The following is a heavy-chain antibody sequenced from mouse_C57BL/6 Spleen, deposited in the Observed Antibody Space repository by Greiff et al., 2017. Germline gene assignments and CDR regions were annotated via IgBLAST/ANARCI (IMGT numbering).Heavy chain of an antibody. J-gene: IGHJ1*03. V-gene: IGHV1-64*01. CDR1: GYTFTSYW. CDR3: VYYYGSSTGYFDV. D-gene: IGHD1-1*01. CDR2: IHPNSGST. Sequence: VQLQQPGAELVKPGASVKLSCKASGYTFTSYWMHWVKQRPGQGLEWIGMIHPNSGSTNYNEKFKSTATLTVDKSSSPAYMQLSSLTSEDSAVYYCVYYYGSSTGYFDVWGTGTTVTVSS.